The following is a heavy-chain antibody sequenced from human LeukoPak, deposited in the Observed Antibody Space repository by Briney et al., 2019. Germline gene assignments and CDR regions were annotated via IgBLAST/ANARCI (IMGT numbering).Heavy chain of an antibody. CDR1: GYTFTSYG. J-gene: IGHJ4*02. D-gene: IGHD3-9*01. Sequence: ASVKVSWKASGYTFTSYGISWVRQAPGQGLEWMGWISAYNGNTNYAQKLQGRVTMTTDTSTSTAYMELRSLRSDDTAVYYCARGRHFGLDILTGPLDYWGQGTLVTVSS. CDR3: ARGRHFGLDILTGPLDY. CDR2: ISAYNGNT. V-gene: IGHV1-18*04.